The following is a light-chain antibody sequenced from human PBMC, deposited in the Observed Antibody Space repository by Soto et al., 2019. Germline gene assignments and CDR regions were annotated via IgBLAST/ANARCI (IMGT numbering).Light chain of an antibody. CDR2: NAS. V-gene: IGLV2-11*01. Sequence: QSALTQPRSVSGSPGQSITMSCTGISSDVGGYNYASWYQQHPGKAPKLIIFNASERPSGVPDRFSGSKSGNTASLAISGLQAEDEADYYCCSYRDTDVLFGGGTKLTVL. CDR3: CSYRDTDVL. J-gene: IGLJ2*01. CDR1: SSDVGGYNY.